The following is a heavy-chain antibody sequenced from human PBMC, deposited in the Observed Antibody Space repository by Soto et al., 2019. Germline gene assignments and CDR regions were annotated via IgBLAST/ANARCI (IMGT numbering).Heavy chain of an antibody. V-gene: IGHV6-1*01. CDR3: AGTTSLQRYYMDV. CDR1: GDSVSSNSAA. D-gene: IGHD1-7*01. CDR2: TYYRSTRWYN. Sequence: SQTLSLTCAISGDSVSSNSAAWNWIRQSPSRGLEWLGRTYYRSTRWYNDYAVSVKSRITVNPDTSKNQFSLHLNSVTPEDTAVYYCAGTTSLQRYYMDVWDKGTTVIVSS. J-gene: IGHJ6*03.